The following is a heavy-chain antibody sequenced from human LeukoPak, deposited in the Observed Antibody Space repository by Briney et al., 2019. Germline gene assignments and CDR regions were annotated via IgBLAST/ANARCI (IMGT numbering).Heavy chain of an antibody. CDR3: ARGGRVVIPAARRNYFDY. V-gene: IGHV4-34*01. Sequence: KPSETLSLTCAVYGGSFSGFYWSWIRQPPGKGLEWTGEISHSGGTNYNPSLKSRVTISVDTSKNQFSLKLSSVTAADTAVYYCARGGRVVIPAARRNYFDYWGQGTLVTVSS. CDR2: ISHSGGT. J-gene: IGHJ4*02. D-gene: IGHD2-2*01. CDR1: GGSFSGFY.